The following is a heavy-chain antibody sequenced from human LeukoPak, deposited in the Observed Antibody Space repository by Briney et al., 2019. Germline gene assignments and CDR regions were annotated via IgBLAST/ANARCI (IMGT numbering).Heavy chain of an antibody. Sequence: GGSLRLSCAASGFTVSSNYMSWVRQAPGKGLEWVSVIYSGGSTYYADSVKGRFTISRDNSKNTLYLQMNSLRAEDTAVYYCARDQRITILGVVTYYYGMDVWGQGTTVTVSS. CDR1: GFTVSSNY. CDR3: ARDQRITILGVVTYYYGMDV. CDR2: IYSGGST. V-gene: IGHV3-53*01. D-gene: IGHD3-3*01. J-gene: IGHJ6*02.